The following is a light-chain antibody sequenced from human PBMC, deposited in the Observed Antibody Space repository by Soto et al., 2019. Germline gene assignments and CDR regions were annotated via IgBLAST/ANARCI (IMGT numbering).Light chain of an antibody. Sequence: QSFLAQPASVSGSPGRSTIISCTGTSSDVGGYNYVSWYQQHPGKAPKFLIYEVDNRASGVSDRFSGSKSGNTASLTISGLQAEDEADYYCSSYTSSNTLVFGTGTRSPS. CDR3: SSYTSSNTLV. V-gene: IGLV2-14*01. CDR2: EVD. J-gene: IGLJ1*01. CDR1: SSDVGGYNY.